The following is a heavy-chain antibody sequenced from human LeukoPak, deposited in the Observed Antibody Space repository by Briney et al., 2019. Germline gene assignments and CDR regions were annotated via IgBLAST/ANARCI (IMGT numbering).Heavy chain of an antibody. D-gene: IGHD3-10*01. J-gene: IGHJ4*02. Sequence: GGSLRLSCAASGFTFSSYSMNWVRQASGKGLEWVSSTSSSSSYIYYADSVKGRFTISRDNAKNSLYLQMNSLRAEDTAVYYCAREHGSGKIDFDYWGQGTLVTVSS. CDR1: GFTFSSYS. CDR2: TSSSSSYI. CDR3: AREHGSGKIDFDY. V-gene: IGHV3-21*01.